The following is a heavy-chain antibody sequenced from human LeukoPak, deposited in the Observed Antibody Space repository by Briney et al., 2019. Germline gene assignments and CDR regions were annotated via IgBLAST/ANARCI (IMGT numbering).Heavy chain of an antibody. V-gene: IGHV1-18*01. D-gene: IGHD1-26*01. CDR1: GYTFNTYG. CDR2: ISPYNGDT. Sequence: GASVKVSCRASGYTFNTYGVTWVRQVPGQGFEWMGWISPYNGDTNYAQKFQGRATMTTDTLTSTVFMELRSLRSDDTAVYFCARGGLSGIYGIDYWGQGTLVTVSS. CDR3: ARGGLSGIYGIDY. J-gene: IGHJ4*02.